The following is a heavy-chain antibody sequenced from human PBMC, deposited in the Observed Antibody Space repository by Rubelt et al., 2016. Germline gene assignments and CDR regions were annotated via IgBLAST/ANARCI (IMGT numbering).Heavy chain of an antibody. D-gene: IGHD6-13*01. V-gene: IGHV3-23*01. CDR3: AKGSTWGGMAVADT. Sequence: EVQLLESGGGLVQPGGSLRLSCAASGFTFSSYAMTWVRQAPGKGLEWVSTISGSGGGTYYADFVKGRFTISRDNSKNTLYLQMNSLRAEDTAVYYCAKGSTWGGMAVADTWGQGTLVTVSS. CDR1: GFTFSSYA. CDR2: ISGSGGGT. J-gene: IGHJ4*02.